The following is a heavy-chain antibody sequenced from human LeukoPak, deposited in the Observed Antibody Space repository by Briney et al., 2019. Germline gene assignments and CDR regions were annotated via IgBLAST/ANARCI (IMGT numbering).Heavy chain of an antibody. D-gene: IGHD2-2*01. CDR1: GFTFSDFY. CDR3: ARGIVAPGLFFDY. V-gene: IGHV3-11*04. CDR2: ISISGTI. J-gene: IGHJ4*02. Sequence: GGSLRLSCAASGFTFSDFYMGWIRQAPRKGLEWVSYISISGTIYYADSVKGRFTISRDNAKSSLYLQMNSLRAEDTAVYYCARGIVAPGLFFDYWGQGTLVTVSS.